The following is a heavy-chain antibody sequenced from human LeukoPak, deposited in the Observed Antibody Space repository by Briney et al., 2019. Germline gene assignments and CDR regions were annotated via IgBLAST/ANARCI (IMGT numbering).Heavy chain of an antibody. V-gene: IGHV3-53*01. J-gene: IGHJ5*02. CDR3: ARGNIIAAAAWFDP. CDR2: IYSGGST. Sequence: GGSLRLSCAASGFTVSSNYMSWVRQAPGKGLEWVSVIYSGGSTYYADSVKGRFTISRDNSKNTLYLQMNSLRAEDTAVYYCARGNIIAAAAWFDPWGQGTLVTVSS. CDR1: GFTVSSNY. D-gene: IGHD6-13*01.